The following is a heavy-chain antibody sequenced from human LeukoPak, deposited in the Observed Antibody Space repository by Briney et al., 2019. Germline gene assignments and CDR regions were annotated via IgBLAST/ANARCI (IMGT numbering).Heavy chain of an antibody. CDR1: VYTFTSYG. J-gene: IGHJ4*02. D-gene: IGHD5-24*01. V-gene: IGHV1-18*01. Sequence: SVKVSFKASVYTFTSYGFSWVRQPPGQGLDWMGWISPYNGNTNYAQKLQGRVTMTTDTSTLTAYMELRSLRSDDTAVYYCAREMATIVNQFDFWGQGTLVTVSS. CDR2: ISPYNGNT. CDR3: AREMATIVNQFDF.